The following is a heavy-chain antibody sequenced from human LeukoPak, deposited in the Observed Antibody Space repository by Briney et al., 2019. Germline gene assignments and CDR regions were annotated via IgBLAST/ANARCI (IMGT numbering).Heavy chain of an antibody. CDR1: GGSFSGYY. Sequence: SETLSLTCAVYGGSFSGYYWSWIRRPPGKGLEWIGEINHSGSTNYNPSLKSRVTISVDTSKNQFSLKLSSVTAADTAVYYCARVPVAGTSWFDPWGQGTLVTVSS. J-gene: IGHJ5*02. D-gene: IGHD6-19*01. CDR2: INHSGST. V-gene: IGHV4-34*01. CDR3: ARVPVAGTSWFDP.